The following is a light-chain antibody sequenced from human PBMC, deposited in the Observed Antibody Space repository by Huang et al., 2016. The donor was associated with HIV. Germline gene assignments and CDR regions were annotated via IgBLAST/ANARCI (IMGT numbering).Light chain of an antibody. CDR3: QQSYSALIT. J-gene: IGKJ5*01. Sequence: IQLTQSPTSLSASVGDRITIACRASQAIGTYLNWFQQKPGRAPKLLISGVSSLHTGFPSRFIGSGSGTEFTLTIRGLQFDDFATYFCQQSYSALITFGQGTRLEIK. V-gene: IGKV1-39*01. CDR1: QAIGTY. CDR2: GVS.